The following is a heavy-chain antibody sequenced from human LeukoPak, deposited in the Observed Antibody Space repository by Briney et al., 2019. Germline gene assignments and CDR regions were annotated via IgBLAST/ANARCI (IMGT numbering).Heavy chain of an antibody. Sequence: ASVKVSCKASGYTFTGYYMHWVRQAPGQGLEWMGWINPNSGGTNYAQKFQGRVTMTEDTSTDTAYMELSSLRSEDTAVYYCATDKRAAGTMGAIDYWGQGTLVTVSS. J-gene: IGHJ4*02. D-gene: IGHD6-13*01. V-gene: IGHV1-2*02. CDR3: ATDKRAAGTMGAIDY. CDR1: GYTFTGYY. CDR2: INPNSGGT.